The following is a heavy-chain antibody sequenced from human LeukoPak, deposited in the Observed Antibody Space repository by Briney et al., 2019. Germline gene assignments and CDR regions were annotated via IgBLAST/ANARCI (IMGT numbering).Heavy chain of an antibody. J-gene: IGHJ3*02. V-gene: IGHV4-31*03. D-gene: IGHD2-21*02. CDR2: IYYSRST. CDR3: ARTAIEHGYAFAT. CDR1: GGTISSGGYY. Sequence: SQTLSLTCTVSGGTISSGGYYWSWIRQHRGKGLEWIGYIYYSRSTYYNPSLKSRVTIAVDTSKNQFSLKLSSVTAADTAVYYFARTAIEHGYAFATWGQRAIVTVSS.